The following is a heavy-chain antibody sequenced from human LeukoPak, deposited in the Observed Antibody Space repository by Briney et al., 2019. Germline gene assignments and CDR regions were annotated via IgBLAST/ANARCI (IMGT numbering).Heavy chain of an antibody. Sequence: PGGSLRLSCAASGFTFGTFWMHWVRQAPGKGLVWLARINTDGSGTSYADSVKGRFTISRDNAKDTVFLQMNSLRAEDTAVYYCARDAWQQLVQYWGQGTLVTVSS. CDR2: INTDGSGT. V-gene: IGHV3-74*01. CDR1: GFTFGTFW. CDR3: ARDAWQQLVQY. D-gene: IGHD6-13*01. J-gene: IGHJ4*02.